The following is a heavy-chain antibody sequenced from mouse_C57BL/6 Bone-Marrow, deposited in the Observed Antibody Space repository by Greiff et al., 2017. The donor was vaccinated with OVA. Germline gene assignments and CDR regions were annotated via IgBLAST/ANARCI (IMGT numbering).Heavy chain of an antibody. CDR1: GYTFTSYW. J-gene: IGHJ2*01. V-gene: IGHV1-64*01. CDR2: IHPNSGST. D-gene: IGHD2-1*01. CDR3: AREYYGNYEGVY. Sequence: QVQLQQPGAELVKPGASVKLSCKASGYTFTSYWMHWVKQRPGQGLEWIGMIHPNSGSTNYNEKFKSKATLTVDKSSSTAYMQLSSLTSEDSAVYYCAREYYGNYEGVYWGKGTTLTVSS.